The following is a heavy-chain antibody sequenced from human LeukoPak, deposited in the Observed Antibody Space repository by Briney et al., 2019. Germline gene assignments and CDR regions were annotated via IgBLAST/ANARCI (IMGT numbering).Heavy chain of an antibody. CDR2: VYYSRST. Sequence: SQTPSLTCTVSGGSISSSDYYWSWIRQPPGKGLEWIGYVYYSRSTYYNPFLKSRVTISIDTSKNQFSLKLSSVTAADTAVYYCARRSDYYGSGSYSFLFDYWGLGTLVTVSS. J-gene: IGHJ4*02. CDR1: GGSISSSDYY. V-gene: IGHV4-30-4*01. CDR3: ARRSDYYGSGSYSFLFDY. D-gene: IGHD3-10*01.